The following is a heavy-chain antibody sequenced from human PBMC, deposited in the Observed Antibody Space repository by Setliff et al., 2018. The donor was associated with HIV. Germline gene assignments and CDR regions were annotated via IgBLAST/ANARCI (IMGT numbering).Heavy chain of an antibody. CDR2: INHSGST. CDR1: GESFSGYY. J-gene: IGHJ6*03. V-gene: IGHV4-34*01. Sequence: SETLSLTCAVYGESFSGYYWNWIRQPPGKGLEWIGEINHSGSTKYNPSLKSRVAISVDTSKKQFSLKLSSVTAADTAVYYCARGFSGHYSFTGYMDVWGKGTTVTVSS. D-gene: IGHD3-22*01. CDR3: ARGFSGHYSFTGYMDV.